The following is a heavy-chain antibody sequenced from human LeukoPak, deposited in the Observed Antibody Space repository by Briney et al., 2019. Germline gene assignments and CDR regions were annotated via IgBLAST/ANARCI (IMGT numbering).Heavy chain of an antibody. J-gene: IGHJ4*02. CDR1: GYTFTSYG. CDR2: ISAYNGNT. D-gene: IGHD6-19*01. V-gene: IGHV1-18*04. Sequence: ASVKVSCKASGYTFTSYGISWERQAPGQGLEWMGWISAYNGNTNYAQKLQGRVTMTTDTSTSTAYMELRSLRSDDTAVYYCARDLGALAVAGSFDYWGQGTLVTVYS. CDR3: ARDLGALAVAGSFDY.